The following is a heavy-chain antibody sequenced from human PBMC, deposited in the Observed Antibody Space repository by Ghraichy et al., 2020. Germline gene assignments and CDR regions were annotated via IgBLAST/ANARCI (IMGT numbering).Heavy chain of an antibody. CDR1: GFTFSSYW. D-gene: IGHD5-12*01. CDR2: IQQDGSEK. V-gene: IGHV3-7*01. Sequence: GGSLRLSCAASGFTFSSYWMSWVRQAPGKGLEWVANIQQDGSEKHYVASVKGRFTISRDNAKNSLYLQMNSLRAEDTAVYYCARDIGSSGYEMSGDYLRPFSYHYGSDVWGQGTTVTV. J-gene: IGHJ6*02. CDR3: ARDIGSSGYEMSGDYLRPFSYHYGSDV.